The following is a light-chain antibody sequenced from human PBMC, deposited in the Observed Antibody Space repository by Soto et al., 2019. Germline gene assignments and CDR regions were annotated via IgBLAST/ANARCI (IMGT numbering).Light chain of an antibody. Sequence: EIVLTQSPGTLSLSPGVRATLSCRASQSVNSDLAGFQQKPGQAPRPHIYDAFFRAPGIPARFSGSGSGTDFPLTISSLEPEDSAVYYCQQRSLLVTFGPGTRLQI. CDR1: QSVNSD. CDR2: DAF. V-gene: IGKV3-11*01. CDR3: QQRSLLVT. J-gene: IGKJ5*01.